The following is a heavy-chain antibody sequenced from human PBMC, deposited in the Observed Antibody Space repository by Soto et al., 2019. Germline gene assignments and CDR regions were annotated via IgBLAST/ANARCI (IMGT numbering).Heavy chain of an antibody. CDR3: ARAPAGAYCSGGSCYSDEFFDY. Sequence: GGSLRLSCAASGFTVSSNYMSWVRQAPGKGLEWVSVIYSGGSTYYADSVKGRFTISRQNTKNTMYLQMNSLRAEDTAVYYCARAPAGAYCSGGSCYSDEFFDYWGQGTLVTVSS. CDR1: GFTVSSNY. V-gene: IGHV3-53*04. D-gene: IGHD2-15*01. CDR2: IYSGGST. J-gene: IGHJ4*02.